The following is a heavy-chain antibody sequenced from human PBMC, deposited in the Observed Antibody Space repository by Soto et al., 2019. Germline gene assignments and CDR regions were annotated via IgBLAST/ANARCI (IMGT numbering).Heavy chain of an antibody. CDR3: AKGSTVTTGWDAFDI. CDR1: GFTFDDLA. V-gene: IGHV3-9*01. J-gene: IGHJ3*02. Sequence: PGGSLRLSCAASGFTFDDLAMHWVRQAPGKGLEWVSGISWNSGSIGYADSVKGRFTISRDNAKNSLYLQMNSLRAEDTALYYCAKGSTVTTGWDAFDIWGQGTMVTVSS. CDR2: ISWNSGSI. D-gene: IGHD4-17*01.